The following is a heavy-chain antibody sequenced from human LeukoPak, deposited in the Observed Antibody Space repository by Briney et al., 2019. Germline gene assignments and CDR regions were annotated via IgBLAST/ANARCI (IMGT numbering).Heavy chain of an antibody. J-gene: IGHJ4*02. V-gene: IGHV3-7*01. CDR1: GFTFSRFS. Sequence: GGSLRPSCEASGFTFSRFSMNWIRQAPGMGLEVVAHIKEDGSVKYYVDSVRGRFTVSRDNAHNSMYLQMNSLRADDTAVYYCVRSQRLVWRTADYWGRGTLVIVSS. CDR2: IKEDGSVK. CDR3: VRSQRLVWRTADY. D-gene: IGHD2-21*02.